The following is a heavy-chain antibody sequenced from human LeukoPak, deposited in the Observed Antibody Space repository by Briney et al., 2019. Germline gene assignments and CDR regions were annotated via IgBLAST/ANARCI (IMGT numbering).Heavy chain of an antibody. D-gene: IGHD6-13*01. CDR1: GFTFSGSA. V-gene: IGHV3-73*01. CDR3: TSITAAAPFDY. CDR2: IRSKANSYAT. J-gene: IGHJ4*02. Sequence: PGGSLRLSCAASGFTFSGSAMHWVRQASGKGLEWVGRIRSKANSYATAYAASMKGRFTISRDDSKNTAYLQMNSLKTEDTAVYYCTSITAAAPFDYWGQGTLVTVSS.